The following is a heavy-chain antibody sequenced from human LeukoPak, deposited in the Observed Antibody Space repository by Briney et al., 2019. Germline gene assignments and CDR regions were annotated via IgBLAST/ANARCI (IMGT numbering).Heavy chain of an antibody. CDR2: IYYGGST. CDR3: ARFLSGSYSDY. D-gene: IGHD1-26*01. V-gene: IGHV4-59*08. Sequence: SETLSLTCTVSGGSIGNYYWSWIRQPPGKGLQWLGYIYYGGSTKYNPSLKSRVTISVDTSKNQLSLKLTSVTAADTAVYYCARFLSGSYSDYWGQGTLVTVSS. CDR1: GGSIGNYY. J-gene: IGHJ4*02.